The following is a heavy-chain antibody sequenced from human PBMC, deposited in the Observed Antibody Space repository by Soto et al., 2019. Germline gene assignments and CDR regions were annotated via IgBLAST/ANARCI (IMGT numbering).Heavy chain of an antibody. Sequence: SVKVSCKASGGTFSSYTISLVRQAPGQGLEWMGRIIPIRGIANYAQKFQGRVTITADKSTSTAYMELSSLRSEDTAVYYCARVSPYYDSSRYYSVYFQHWGQGTLVTVSS. V-gene: IGHV1-69*02. CDR3: ARVSPYYDSSRYYSVYFQH. CDR2: IIPIRGIA. D-gene: IGHD3-22*01. J-gene: IGHJ1*01. CDR1: GGTFSSYT.